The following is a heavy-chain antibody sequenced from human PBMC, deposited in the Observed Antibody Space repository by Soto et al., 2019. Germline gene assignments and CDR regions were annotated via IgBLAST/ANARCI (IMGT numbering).Heavy chain of an antibody. CDR1: GFTFSSYS. D-gene: IGHD6-19*01. J-gene: IGHJ4*02. CDR3: ARGKTKQWEPWALLSLPSDY. V-gene: IGHV3-21*01. CDR2: ISSSSSYI. Sequence: EVQLVESGGGLVKPGGSLRLSCAASGFTFSSYSMNWVRQAPGKGLEWVSSISSSSSYIYYADSVKGRFTISRDNAKNSLYLQMNSLRAEDTAVYYCARGKTKQWEPWALLSLPSDYWGQGTLVTVSS.